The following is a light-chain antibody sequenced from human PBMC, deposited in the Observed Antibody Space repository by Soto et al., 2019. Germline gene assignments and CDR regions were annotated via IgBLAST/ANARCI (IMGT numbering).Light chain of an antibody. J-gene: IGKJ4*01. CDR2: AES. CDR3: QQVKSYPRT. CDR1: QGIAGS. Sequence: DIHLTQSPSFPSLSVGGRVNITCRASQGIAGSLAWYQQKPGKPPKLLIYAESTLQSGVPSRFSGSGSGTRGTLTISSLQPEDFATYYCQQVKSYPRTFGGGTKVDIK. V-gene: IGKV1-9*01.